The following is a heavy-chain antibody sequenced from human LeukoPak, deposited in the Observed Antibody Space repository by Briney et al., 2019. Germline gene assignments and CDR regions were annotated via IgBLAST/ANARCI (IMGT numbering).Heavy chain of an antibody. CDR2: INPNSGGT. V-gene: IGHV1-2*02. Sequence: GASVKVSCKASGYTFTGYYMHWVRQAPGQGLEWMGWINPNSGGTNYAQKFQGRVTMTRDTSISTAYMELSRLRSDDTAVYYCARAHYDILTGYYNVPYSDYWGQGTLVTVCS. J-gene: IGHJ4*02. CDR3: ARAHYDILTGYYNVPYSDY. CDR1: GYTFTGYY. D-gene: IGHD3-9*01.